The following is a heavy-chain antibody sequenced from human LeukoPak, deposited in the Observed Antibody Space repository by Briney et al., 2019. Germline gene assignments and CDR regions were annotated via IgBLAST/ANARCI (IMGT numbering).Heavy chain of an antibody. Sequence: ASVKVSCKASGYTFTTYGISWVRQAPGQGLEWMGWISPYNGNTNYAQKLQGRVTMTTDTSTSTAYMELRSLRSDDTAVYYCASQRFGELLKIDYWGQGTLVTVSS. CDR3: ASQRFGELLKIDY. CDR1: GYTFTTYG. CDR2: ISPYNGNT. D-gene: IGHD3-10*01. J-gene: IGHJ4*02. V-gene: IGHV1-18*01.